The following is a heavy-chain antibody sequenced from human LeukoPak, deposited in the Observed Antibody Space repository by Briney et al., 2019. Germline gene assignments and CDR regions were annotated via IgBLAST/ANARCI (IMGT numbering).Heavy chain of an antibody. Sequence: VGSLRLSCAASVFTFSSYAINSGRQAPGKGLEWVSGISGSGGSTYYADSVKGRFTISRDNSRNTVYLQMNSLRPEDTAVYYCEKDQGYDSGWVDYWGQGTLVTVSS. J-gene: IGHJ4*02. V-gene: IGHV3-23*01. CDR1: VFTFSSYA. CDR2: ISGSGGST. CDR3: EKDQGYDSGWVDY. D-gene: IGHD6-19*01.